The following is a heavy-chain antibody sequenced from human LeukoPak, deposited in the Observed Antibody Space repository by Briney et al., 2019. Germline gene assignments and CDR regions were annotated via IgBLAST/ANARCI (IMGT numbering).Heavy chain of an antibody. J-gene: IGHJ4*02. CDR1: GGSISSYY. V-gene: IGHV4-59*01. D-gene: IGHD3-16*02. Sequence: SETLSLTCTVSGGSISSYYWSWIRQPPGKGLEWIGYIYYSGSTNYNPSLKSRVTISVDTSKNQFSLKLSSVTAADTAVYYCARAGRLHLGELSRFDYWGQGTLVTVSS. CDR2: IYYSGST. CDR3: ARAGRLHLGELSRFDY.